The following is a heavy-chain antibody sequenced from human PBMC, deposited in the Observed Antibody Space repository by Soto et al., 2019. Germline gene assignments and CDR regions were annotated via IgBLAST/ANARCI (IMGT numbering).Heavy chain of an antibody. CDR1: GFTFSSYS. CDR3: ARDRAYYDKGFYYFDY. J-gene: IGHJ4*02. CDR2: ISSSSSTI. V-gene: IGHV3-48*02. Sequence: TGGSLRLSCAASGFTFSSYSMNWVRQAPGKGLEWVSYISSSSSTIYYADSVKGRFTISRDNAKNSLYLQMNSLRDEDTAVYYCARDRAYYDKGFYYFDYWGQGTLVTVSS. D-gene: IGHD3-22*01.